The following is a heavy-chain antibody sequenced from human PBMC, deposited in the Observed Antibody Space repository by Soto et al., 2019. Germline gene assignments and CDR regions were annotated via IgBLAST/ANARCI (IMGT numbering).Heavy chain of an antibody. J-gene: IGHJ4*02. Sequence: PGGSLRLSCAASGFTFSSYAMSWVRQAPGKGLEWVSAISGSGGSTYYADSVKGRFTISRDNSKNTLYLQMNSLRAEDTAVYYCAKVGGPYDFWSGYFGWGQGTLVTVSS. CDR3: AKVGGPYDFWSGYFG. CDR1: GFTFSSYA. CDR2: ISGSGGST. V-gene: IGHV3-23*01. D-gene: IGHD3-3*01.